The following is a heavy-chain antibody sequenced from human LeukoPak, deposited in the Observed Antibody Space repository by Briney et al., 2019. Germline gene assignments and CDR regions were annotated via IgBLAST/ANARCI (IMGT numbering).Heavy chain of an antibody. V-gene: IGHV5-51*01. D-gene: IGHD6-19*01. CDR3: ARFSGSDWNIYYFDY. CDR1: GYSFTNYW. CDR2: IYPGDSDT. Sequence: GESLKISCQGSGYSFTNYWIGWVRQMTGKGLEWMGIIYPGDSDTRYSPSFQGQVTISADKSISTAYLQWSSLKASDTAMYYCARFSGSDWNIYYFDYWGQGTLVTVSS. J-gene: IGHJ4*02.